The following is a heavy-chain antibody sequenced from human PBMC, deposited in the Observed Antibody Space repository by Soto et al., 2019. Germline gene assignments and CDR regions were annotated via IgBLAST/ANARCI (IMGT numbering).Heavy chain of an antibody. V-gene: IGHV3-30*18. J-gene: IGHJ4*02. CDR1: GFTFSSYA. Sequence: QVQLVESGGGVVQPGRSLRLSCAASGFTFSSYAMHWVRQAPGKGLEWVAVISYDGSDKYYADSVKGRFTISRDNTKNTLNLQMISLRADDTAVNDCANALGELSPESCDYWGQGTLIAVSS. CDR2: ISYDGSDK. D-gene: IGHD3-16*02. CDR3: ANALGELSPESCDY.